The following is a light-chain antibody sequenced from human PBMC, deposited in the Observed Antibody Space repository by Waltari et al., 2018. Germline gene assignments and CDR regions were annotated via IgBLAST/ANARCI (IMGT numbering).Light chain of an antibody. CDR2: GPT. CDR1: QKISNN. V-gene: IGKV3-15*01. CDR3: LQYNDWPPLFT. J-gene: IGKJ3*01. Sequence: EIEMTQSPAIMSVSPGERVTLSCRASQKISNNFAWCQQKPGQAPGPLSYGPTTRASGIPGRFRGSGSGTESTLTIDGLQSEDFAVYYCLQYNDWPPLFTFGPGTKVEIK.